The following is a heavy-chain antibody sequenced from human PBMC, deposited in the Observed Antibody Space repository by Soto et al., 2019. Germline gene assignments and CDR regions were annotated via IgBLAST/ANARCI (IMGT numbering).Heavy chain of an antibody. CDR2: IYYSGST. J-gene: IGHJ4*02. CDR1: GGSISSSSYY. CDR3: ARRRAVAGTGYFDY. V-gene: IGHV4-39*01. Sequence: QLQLQESGPGLVKPSETLSLTCTVSGGSISSSSYYWGWIRQPPGKGLEWIGSIYYSGSTYYNPSLKSRVTISVDTSKNQFSLKLSSVTAADTAVYYCARRRAVAGTGYFDYWGQGTLVTVSS. D-gene: IGHD6-19*01.